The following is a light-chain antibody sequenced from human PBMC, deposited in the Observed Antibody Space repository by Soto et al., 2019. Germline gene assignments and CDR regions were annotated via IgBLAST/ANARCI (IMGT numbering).Light chain of an antibody. CDR1: QSVSSNF. CDR3: QQYDSSPRT. CDR2: DGS. V-gene: IGKV3-20*01. Sequence: EIVLTQSPGTLSLSPGERATLSCRASQSVSSNFLAWYQQKPGQAPRLLIYDGSSRATGIPDRFSGSGSGTDFTLTISRLEPEDFAVYYCQQYDSSPRTFGQGTKVEIK. J-gene: IGKJ1*01.